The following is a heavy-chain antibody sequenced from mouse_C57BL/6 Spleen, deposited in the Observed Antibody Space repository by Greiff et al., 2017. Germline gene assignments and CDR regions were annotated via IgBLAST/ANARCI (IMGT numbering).Heavy chain of an antibody. Sequence: VKLMESGPGLVQPSQSLSITCTVSGFSLTSYGVHWVRQPPGKGLEWLGVIWSGGSTDYNAAFISRLSISKDNSKSQVFFKMNSLQADDTAIYYCAKQTGTGGYYFDYWGQGTTLTVSS. CDR1: GFSLTSYG. CDR2: IWSGGST. D-gene: IGHD4-1*01. CDR3: AKQTGTGGYYFDY. V-gene: IGHV2-4*01. J-gene: IGHJ2*01.